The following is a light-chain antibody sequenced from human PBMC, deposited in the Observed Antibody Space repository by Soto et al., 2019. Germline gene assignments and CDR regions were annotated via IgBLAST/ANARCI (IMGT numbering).Light chain of an antibody. Sequence: QSVLTQPPSASGSPGQSVTISCTGTSSDVGAYNYVSWYQQYPGKAPKLMIYEVSKRPSGVPDRFSGSKSGKTASLTVSGLQPEDEADYYCTSYGGSRAVFGGGTQLTVL. J-gene: IGLJ7*01. CDR3: TSYGGSRAV. V-gene: IGLV2-8*01. CDR1: SSDVGAYNY. CDR2: EVS.